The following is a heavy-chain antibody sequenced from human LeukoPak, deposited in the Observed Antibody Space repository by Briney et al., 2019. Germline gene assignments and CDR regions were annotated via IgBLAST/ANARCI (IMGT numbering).Heavy chain of an antibody. CDR3: ARGEGIAVR. Sequence: SSETLSLTCAVYGGSFSGYYWSWIRQPPGKGLEWIGEINHSGSTNYNPSLKSRVTISVDTSKNQFSLKLSSVTAADTAVCYCARGEGIAVRWDQGTLVTVSS. J-gene: IGHJ4*02. CDR2: INHSGST. CDR1: GGSFSGYY. V-gene: IGHV4-34*01. D-gene: IGHD6-19*01.